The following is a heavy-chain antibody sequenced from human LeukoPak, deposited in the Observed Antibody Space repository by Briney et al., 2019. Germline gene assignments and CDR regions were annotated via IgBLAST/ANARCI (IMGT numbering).Heavy chain of an antibody. CDR2: IYDSGTT. V-gene: IGHV4-39*01. Sequence: SETLSLTCTVSGDPTSSSTYYWDWIRQAPGKGLEWIGNIYDSGTTHYNPSLKSRVTISGDTSKNQFSLKLNFVTAADTAIYYCATHRRSGSGGSENAFEIWGQGTMVTVSS. D-gene: IGHD5-12*01. CDR3: ATHRRSGSGGSENAFEI. CDR1: GDPTSSSTYY. J-gene: IGHJ3*02.